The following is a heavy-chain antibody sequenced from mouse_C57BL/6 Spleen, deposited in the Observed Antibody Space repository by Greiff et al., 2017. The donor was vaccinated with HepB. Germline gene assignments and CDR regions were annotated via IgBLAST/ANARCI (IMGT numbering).Heavy chain of an antibody. CDR1: GYTFTSYW. CDR2: IYPGCGST. Sequence: VQLQQPGAELVKPGASVKMSCKASGYTFTSYWITWVKQRPGQGLEWIGDIYPGCGSTNYNEKFKCKATLTVDTSSSTAYMQLSSLTSEDSAVYYCARKGRVSFFAYWGQGTLVTVSA. V-gene: IGHV1-55*01. CDR3: ARKGRVSFFAY. D-gene: IGHD3-3*01. J-gene: IGHJ3*01.